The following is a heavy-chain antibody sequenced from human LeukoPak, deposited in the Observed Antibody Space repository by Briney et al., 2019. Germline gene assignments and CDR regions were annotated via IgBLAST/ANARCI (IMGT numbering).Heavy chain of an antibody. D-gene: IGHD6-13*01. CDR1: GFTFSSYS. CDR3: ARAAYSSTWYSRYFDL. Sequence: GRSLRLSCAASGFTFSSYSMNWVRQAPGKGLEWVSYISSSSSTIYYADSVKGRFTISRDNAKNSLYLQMNSLRAEDTAVYYCARAAYSSTWYSRYFDLWGRGTLVTVSS. J-gene: IGHJ2*01. V-gene: IGHV3-48*01. CDR2: ISSSSSTI.